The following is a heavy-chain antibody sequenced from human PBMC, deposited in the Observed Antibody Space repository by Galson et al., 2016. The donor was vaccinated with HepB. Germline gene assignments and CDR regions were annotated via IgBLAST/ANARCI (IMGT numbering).Heavy chain of an antibody. D-gene: IGHD1-26*01. CDR3: ARDSGNYYGPFDY. Sequence: SVKVSCKASGYTFTGYYMHWVRQAPGQGLEWMGRIIANSGATNYAQRFQGRVTMTRDTSISTADMEVSGLRSDDTAVYYCARDSGNYYGPFDYWGQGTLVTVSS. CDR2: IIANSGAT. V-gene: IGHV1-2*06. CDR1: GYTFTGYY. J-gene: IGHJ4*02.